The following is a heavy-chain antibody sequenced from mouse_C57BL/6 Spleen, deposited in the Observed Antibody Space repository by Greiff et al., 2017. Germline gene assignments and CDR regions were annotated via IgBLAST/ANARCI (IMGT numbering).Heavy chain of an antibody. J-gene: IGHJ3*01. CDR1: GYSITSGYY. V-gene: IGHV3-6*01. CDR2: ISYDGSN. CDR3: ARDRPYQDWFAY. Sequence: DVKLQESGPGLVKPSQSLSLTCSVTGYSITSGYYWNWIRQFPGNKLEWMGYISYDGSNNYNPSLKNRISITRDTSKNQFFLKLNSVTTEDTATYYCARDRPYQDWFAYWGQGTLVTVSA.